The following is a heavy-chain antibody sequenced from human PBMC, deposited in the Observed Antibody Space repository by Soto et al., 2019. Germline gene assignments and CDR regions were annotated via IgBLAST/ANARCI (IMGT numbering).Heavy chain of an antibody. V-gene: IGHV1-2*04. CDR3: ARGGFYDILTGPYRHDAFDI. CDR2: INPNSGGT. J-gene: IGHJ3*02. CDR1: GYTFTGYY. D-gene: IGHD3-9*01. Sequence: GASVKVSCKASGYTFTGYYMHWVRQAPGQGLEWMGWINPNSGGTSYAQKFQGWVTMTRDTSISTAYMELSRLRSDDTAVYYCARGGFYDILTGPYRHDAFDIWGQGTMVTVSS.